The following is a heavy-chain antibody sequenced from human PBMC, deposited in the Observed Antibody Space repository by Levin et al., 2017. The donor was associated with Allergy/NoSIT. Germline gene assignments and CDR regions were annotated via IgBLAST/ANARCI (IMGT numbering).Heavy chain of an antibody. V-gene: IGHV3-53*01. CDR1: GFTVSTNY. CDR2: IFSDGTT. CDR3: ARGRSTSWWGDC. Sequence: PGGSLRLSCAASGFTVSTNYMSWVRQAPGKGLELISVIFSDGTTFYADSVKGRFTISRDNSKNTLDLQMSSLTAEDTAVYYCARGRSTSWWGDCWGQGTLVTVSS. J-gene: IGHJ4*02. D-gene: IGHD6-13*01.